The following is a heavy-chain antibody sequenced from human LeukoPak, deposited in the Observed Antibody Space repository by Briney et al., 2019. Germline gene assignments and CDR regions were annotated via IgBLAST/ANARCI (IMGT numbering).Heavy chain of an antibody. Sequence: GGSLRLSCAASGFTFMTYGMHWVRQAPGKGLGWVAFIRYDGNIKYYADSVKGRFTISRDNANYTLHLQMNSLRAEDTAVYYCAREGIAAAGTVEAFDIWGQGTMVTVSS. V-gene: IGHV3-30*02. D-gene: IGHD6-13*01. CDR3: AREGIAAAGTVEAFDI. CDR2: IRYDGNIK. CDR1: GFTFMTYG. J-gene: IGHJ3*02.